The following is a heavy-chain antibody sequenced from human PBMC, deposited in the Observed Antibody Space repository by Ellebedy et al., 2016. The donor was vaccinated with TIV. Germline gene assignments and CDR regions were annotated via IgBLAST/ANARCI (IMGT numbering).Heavy chain of an antibody. D-gene: IGHD5-24*01. J-gene: IGHJ3*02. CDR3: ARVEMDAFDI. V-gene: IGHV1-69*13. CDR2: IIPIFGTA. CDR1: GGTFSSYA. Sequence: SVKVSXXASGGTFSSYAISWVRQAPGQGLEWMGGIIPIFGTANYAQKFQGRVTITADESTSTAYMELSSLRSEDTAVYYCARVEMDAFDIWGQGTMVTVSS.